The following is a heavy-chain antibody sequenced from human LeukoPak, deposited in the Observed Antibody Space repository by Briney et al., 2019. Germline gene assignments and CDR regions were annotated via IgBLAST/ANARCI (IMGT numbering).Heavy chain of an antibody. D-gene: IGHD5-24*01. V-gene: IGHV3-23*01. CDR3: AKARGRDGYKDELDY. J-gene: IGHJ4*02. Sequence: GGSLRLSCAASEFTFSSCAMSWVRQAPGEGLEWVSVISGSGGSTYYADSVKGRFTISRDNSKNTLYLQMNSLGAEDTAVYYCAKARGRDGYKDELDYWGQGTLVTVSS. CDR2: ISGSGGST. CDR1: EFTFSSCA.